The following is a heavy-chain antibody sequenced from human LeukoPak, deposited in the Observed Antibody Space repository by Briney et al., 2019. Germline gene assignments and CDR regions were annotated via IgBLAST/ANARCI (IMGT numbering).Heavy chain of an antibody. D-gene: IGHD3-9*01. V-gene: IGHV1-46*01. CDR1: GYTFTSYY. CDR3: ARASAIGLVISR. CDR2: INPSGGST. J-gene: IGHJ4*02. Sequence: SVKVSCKASGYTFTSYYMDWVRQAPGQGLEWMGIINPSGGSTSYAQKFQGRVTMTRDTSTSTVYMELSSLRSEDTAVYYCARASAIGLVISRWGQGTLVTVSS.